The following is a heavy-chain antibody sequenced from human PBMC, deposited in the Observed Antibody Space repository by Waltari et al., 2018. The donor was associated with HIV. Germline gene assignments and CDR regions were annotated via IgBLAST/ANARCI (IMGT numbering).Heavy chain of an antibody. Sequence: EMWFVESGGGLVQPGGFLRLSCSASAFKFRNYWMSWFRQVPGKGLEWLANINEEGSEKNYVDSLRGRFTISRDNARNTLYLRMNGLRLEDTAMYYCARGPDDCEKGVCYAFDIWGQGTMVTVSS. CDR3: ARGPDDCEKGVCYAFDI. V-gene: IGHV3-7*03. J-gene: IGHJ3*02. CDR2: INEEGSEK. D-gene: IGHD2-8*01. CDR1: AFKFRNYW.